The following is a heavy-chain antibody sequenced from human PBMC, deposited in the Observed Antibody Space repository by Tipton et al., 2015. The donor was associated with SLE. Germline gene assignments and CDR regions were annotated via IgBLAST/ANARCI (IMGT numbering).Heavy chain of an antibody. CDR2: ISGSGGST. Sequence: SLRLSCAASGFTFSSYAMSWVRQAPGKGLEWVSAISGSGGSTYYADSVKGRFTISSDNSKNTLYLQMNSLRAEDTAVYYCAKDQHVVVVRGGAFDIWGQGTMVTVSS. D-gene: IGHD2-21*01. CDR1: GFTFSSYA. CDR3: AKDQHVVVVRGGAFDI. J-gene: IGHJ3*02. V-gene: IGHV3-23*01.